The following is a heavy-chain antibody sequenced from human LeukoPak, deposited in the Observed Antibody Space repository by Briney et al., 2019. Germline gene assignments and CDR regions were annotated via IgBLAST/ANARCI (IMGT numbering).Heavy chain of an antibody. CDR3: ARAAWNGGGGFDP. CDR1: NGSFSGYH. Sequence: SETLSLTCAVYNGSFSGYHWSGIRQSPDRGLDWIGEVNHGGDTNYNPSLRSRVAISLDTSKNHFSLKLRSVTAADTAVYNCARAAWNGGGGFDPWGQGTLVTVSS. CDR2: VNHGGDT. J-gene: IGHJ5*02. D-gene: IGHD3-16*01. V-gene: IGHV4-34*01.